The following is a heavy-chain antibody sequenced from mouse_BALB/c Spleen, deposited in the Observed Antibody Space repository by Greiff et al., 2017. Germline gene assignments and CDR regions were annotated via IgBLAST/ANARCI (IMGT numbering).Heavy chain of an antibody. V-gene: IGHV2-9*02. J-gene: IGHJ4*01. CDR1: GFSLTSYG. D-gene: IGHD2-1*01. CDR3: ARGLYGNYLYYYAMDY. CDR2: IWAGGST. Sequence: QVQLKESGPGLVAPSQSLSITCTVSGFSLTSYGVHWVRQPPGKGLEWLGVIWAGGSTNYNSALMSRLSISKDNSKSQVFLKMNSLQTDDTAMYYCARGLYGNYLYYYAMDYWGQGTSVTVSS.